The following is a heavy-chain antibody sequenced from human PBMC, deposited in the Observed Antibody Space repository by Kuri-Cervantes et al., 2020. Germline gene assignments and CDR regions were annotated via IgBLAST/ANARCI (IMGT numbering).Heavy chain of an antibody. D-gene: IGHD6-13*01. CDR2: INHSGST. CDR3: ARLTTRTAAGTLFDY. CDR1: GGSFSGYY. J-gene: IGHJ4*02. Sequence: SETLSLTCAVYGGSFSGYYWSWIRQPPGKGLEWIGEINHSGSTNYNPSLKSRVTLSVDTSKNQFSLKLSSVTAADTAVYYCARLTTRTAAGTLFDYWGQGTLVTVSS. V-gene: IGHV4-34*01.